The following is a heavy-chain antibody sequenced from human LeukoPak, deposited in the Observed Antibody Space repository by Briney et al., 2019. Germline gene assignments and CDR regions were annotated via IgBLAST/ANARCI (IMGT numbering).Heavy chain of an antibody. D-gene: IGHD2-2*01. J-gene: IGHJ4*02. V-gene: IGHV7-4-1*02. CDR2: INTNTGNP. CDR1: GYSFTSFA. Sequence: GASVKVSCKASGYSFTSFAMNWVRQAPGQGLEWMGWINTNTGNPTYAQGFTGRFVFSLDTSVSTAYLQISSLKAEDTAVYYCAKREYCSSICCTFLNWGQGTLVTVSS. CDR3: AKREYCSSICCTFLN.